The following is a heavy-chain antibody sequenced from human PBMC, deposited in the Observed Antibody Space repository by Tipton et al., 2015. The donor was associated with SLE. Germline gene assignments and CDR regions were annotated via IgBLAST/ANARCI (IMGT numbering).Heavy chain of an antibody. J-gene: IGHJ4*02. V-gene: IGHV3-23*01. CDR2: ISGSGGST. CDR3: ARDQRGVTAMVYYFDY. Sequence: SLRLSCAASGFTFSSYAMSWVRQAPGKGLEWVSAISGSGGSTYYADSVKGRFTISRDNSKNTLYLQMNSLRAEDTAVYYCARDQRGVTAMVYYFDYWGQGTLVTVSS. D-gene: IGHD5-18*01. CDR1: GFTFSSYA.